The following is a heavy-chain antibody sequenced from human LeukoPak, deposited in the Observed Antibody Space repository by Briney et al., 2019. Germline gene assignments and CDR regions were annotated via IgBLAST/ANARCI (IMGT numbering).Heavy chain of an antibody. V-gene: IGHV3-30*18. CDR3: AKRLPPIFGELDY. CDR1: GFTFINYG. J-gene: IGHJ4*02. Sequence: PGGSLRLSCAASGFTFINYGMHWVRQAPGKGLEWVAGISFDGSMKYYADSVKDRFTISRDNDQNTVYLQMNSLRAEDTAVYYCAKRLPPIFGELDYWGQGTRVTVSS. CDR2: ISFDGSMK. D-gene: IGHD3-10*01.